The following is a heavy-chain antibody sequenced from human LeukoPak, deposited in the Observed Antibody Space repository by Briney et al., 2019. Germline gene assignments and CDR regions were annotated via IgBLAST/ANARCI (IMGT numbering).Heavy chain of an antibody. D-gene: IGHD3-16*02. CDR1: GFTFSSYG. V-gene: IGHV3-23*01. J-gene: IGHJ4*02. CDR3: AKRTLDYDYVWGSYRF. Sequence: GGSLRLSCAASGFTFSSYGMSWVRQAPGKGLEWVSAISGSGGSTYYADSVKGRFTISSDNSKNTLYLQMNSLRAEDTAVYYCAKRTLDYDYVWGSYRFWGQGTLVTVSS. CDR2: ISGSGGST.